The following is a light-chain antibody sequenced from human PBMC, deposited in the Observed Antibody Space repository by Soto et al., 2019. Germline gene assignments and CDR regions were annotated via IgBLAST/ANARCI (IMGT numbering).Light chain of an antibody. J-gene: IGLJ1*01. CDR3: SSFTSNRIYV. CDR1: HNDIGTYDY. CDR2: GVT. V-gene: IGLV2-14*03. Sequence: QSVLTQPTSVSGSPGQSITISCTGNHNDIGTYDYVSWYQQHPGRAPRLLIHGVTTRPSGISDRFSASKSGLTASLTISGLQPEDGADYYCSSFTSNRIYVFGPGTKLTVL.